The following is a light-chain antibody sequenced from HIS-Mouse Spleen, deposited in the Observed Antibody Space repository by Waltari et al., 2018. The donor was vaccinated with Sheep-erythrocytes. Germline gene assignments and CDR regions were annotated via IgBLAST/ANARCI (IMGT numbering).Light chain of an antibody. Sequence: QSALTQPRSVSGSPGQSVTISCTGTNSDVGGYNYVSWYQQHPGKAPKLMIYDVSKRPSGVPDRFSGSKSGNTASLTISGLQAEDEADYYCCSYAGSYTFVVFGGGTKPTVL. J-gene: IGLJ2*01. CDR1: NSDVGGYNY. V-gene: IGLV2-11*01. CDR2: DVS. CDR3: CSYAGSYTFVV.